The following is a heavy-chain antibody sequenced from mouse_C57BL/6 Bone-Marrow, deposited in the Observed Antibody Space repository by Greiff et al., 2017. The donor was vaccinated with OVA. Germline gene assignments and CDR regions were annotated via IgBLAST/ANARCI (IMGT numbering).Heavy chain of an antibody. D-gene: IGHD2-2*01. Sequence: VQLKQSGAELVRPGASVKLSCTASGFNIKDDYMHWVKQRPEQGLEWIGWIDPENGDTEYASKFQGKATITADTSSNTAYLQLSSLTSEDTAVYYCTTTMVTNGDFDYWGQGTTLTVSS. J-gene: IGHJ2*01. CDR2: IDPENGDT. CDR3: TTTMVTNGDFDY. CDR1: GFNIKDDY. V-gene: IGHV14-4*01.